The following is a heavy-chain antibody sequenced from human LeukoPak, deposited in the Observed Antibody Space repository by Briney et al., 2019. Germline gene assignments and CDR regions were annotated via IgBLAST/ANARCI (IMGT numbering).Heavy chain of an antibody. CDR3: ARDSGSSGWYSGYYYYYYYMDV. CDR2: INPNSGGT. V-gene: IGHV1-2*02. D-gene: IGHD6-19*01. CDR1: GYTFTGYY. J-gene: IGHJ6*03. Sequence: ASMKVSCKASGYTFTGYYMHWVRQAPGQGLEWMGWINPNSGGTNYAQKFQGRVTMTRDTSISTAYMELSRLRSDDTAVYYCARDSGSSGWYSGYYYYYYYMDVWGKGTTVTVSS.